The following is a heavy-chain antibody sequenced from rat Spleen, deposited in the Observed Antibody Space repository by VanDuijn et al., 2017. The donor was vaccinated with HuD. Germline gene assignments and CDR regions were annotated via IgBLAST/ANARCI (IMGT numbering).Heavy chain of an antibody. J-gene: IGHJ2*01. Sequence: EVQLVESGGGLVQPGRSLKLSCVASGFTFNNYWMTWIRQAPGKGLEWVASIGPNGGNTNYRDSVKGRFTISRDDVKNILFLQMDSLRSEDTATYYCAPGGVEPYDGTYYYGWFAFWCQGVMVTVSS. CDR3: APGGVEPYDGTYYYGWFAF. CDR1: GFTFNNYW. CDR2: IGPNGGNT. D-gene: IGHD1-12*02. V-gene: IGHV5-31*01.